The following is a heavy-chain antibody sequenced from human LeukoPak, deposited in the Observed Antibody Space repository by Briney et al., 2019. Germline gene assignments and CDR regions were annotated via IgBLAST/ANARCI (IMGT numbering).Heavy chain of an antibody. V-gene: IGHV3-74*03. CDR3: ARPSHDTSGYYFGF. CDR1: GFTFGIYW. CDR2: INGDGSDT. D-gene: IGHD3-22*01. J-gene: IGHJ4*02. Sequence: GGSLRLSCAAPGFTFGIYWMHWVRQAPGKGLVWVSHINGDGSDTTYADSVKGRFSISRDNAKNTLYLQMNSLRAEDTAVYYCARPSHDTSGYYFGFWGQGTPVTVSS.